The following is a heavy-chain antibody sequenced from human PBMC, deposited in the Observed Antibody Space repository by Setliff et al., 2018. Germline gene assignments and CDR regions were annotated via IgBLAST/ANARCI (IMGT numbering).Heavy chain of an antibody. Sequence: PSETLSLTCTVSGGSISSSSYYWGWIRQPPGKGLEWIGSIYYSGSTYYNPSLKSRVTISVDTSKNQFSLKLSSVTAADTAVYYCARRPSGDWFLNWFDPWGQGTLVTVSS. V-gene: IGHV4-39*01. CDR2: IYYSGST. D-gene: IGHD3-9*01. CDR3: ARRPSGDWFLNWFDP. CDR1: GGSISSSSYY. J-gene: IGHJ5*02.